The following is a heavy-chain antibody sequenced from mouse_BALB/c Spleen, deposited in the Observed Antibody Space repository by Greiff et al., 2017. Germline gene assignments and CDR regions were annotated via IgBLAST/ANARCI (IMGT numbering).Heavy chain of an antibody. J-gene: IGHJ4*01. CDR1: GYTFTDHD. CDR2: IYPETGGT. D-gene: IGHD2-14*01. V-gene: IGHV1-15*01. Sequence: QVQLQQSGAELVRPGASVTLSCKASGYTFTDHDMHWVKQTPVHGLEWIGAIYPETGGTAYNQKFKGKATLTADKSSSTAYMELRSLTSEDSAVYYCAVGRTTDDPEYYYAMDDWGQGTSVTVSS. CDR3: AVGRTTDDPEYYYAMDD.